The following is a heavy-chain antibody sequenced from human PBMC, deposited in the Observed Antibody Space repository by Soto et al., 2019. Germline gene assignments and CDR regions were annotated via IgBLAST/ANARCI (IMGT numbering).Heavy chain of an antibody. CDR1: GFSLSTSGVG. J-gene: IGHJ1*01. V-gene: IGHV2-5*01. D-gene: IGHD6-13*01. Sequence: SGPTLVQPTQTLTLTCTFSGFSLSTSGVGVGWIRQPPGKALEWLALIYWNDDKRYSPSLKSRLTITKDTSKNQVVLTMTNMDPVDTATYYCAHSRGIAAAVGLGTGEYFQHWGQGTLVTVSS. CDR2: IYWNDDK. CDR3: AHSRGIAAAVGLGTGEYFQH.